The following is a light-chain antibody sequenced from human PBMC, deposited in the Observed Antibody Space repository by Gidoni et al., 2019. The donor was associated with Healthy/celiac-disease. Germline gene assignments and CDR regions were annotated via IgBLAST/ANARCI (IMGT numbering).Light chain of an antibody. CDR2: DAF. CDR3: QQYNSYSWT. CDR1: QSISSC. V-gene: IGKV1-5*01. J-gene: IGKJ1*01. Sequence: DIQMTQSPSTLAASVGDIVTITCRSSQSISSCLAWYQQKPGKAPKLLIYDAFRLESGVPSRFSGSGSGTEFTLTISSLQPDEFATYYCQQYNSYSWTCGQGTKVEIK.